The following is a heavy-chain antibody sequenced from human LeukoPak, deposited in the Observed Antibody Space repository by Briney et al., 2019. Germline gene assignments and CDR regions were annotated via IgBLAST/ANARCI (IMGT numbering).Heavy chain of an antibody. D-gene: IGHD2-21*02. CDR1: GGSISSYY. CDR3: ARAYCGGDCYPSWYYYYGMDV. J-gene: IGHJ6*02. Sequence: PSETLSLTCTVSGGSISSYYWSWIRQPPGKGLEWIGYIYYSGSTNYNPSLKSRVTISVDTSKNQFSLKLSSVTAADTAVYYCARAYCGGDCYPSWYYYYGMDVWGQGTTVTVSS. V-gene: IGHV4-59*12. CDR2: IYYSGST.